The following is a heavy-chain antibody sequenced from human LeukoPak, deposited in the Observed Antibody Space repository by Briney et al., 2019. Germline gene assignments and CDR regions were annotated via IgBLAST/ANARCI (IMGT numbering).Heavy chain of an antibody. D-gene: IGHD6-13*01. CDR3: AREQARYSSLRNDAFDI. J-gene: IGHJ3*02. CDR2: ISSSSSYI. CDR1: GFTFSYYS. V-gene: IGHV3-21*01. Sequence: PGGSLRLSCAASGFTFSYYSMNWVRQAPGKGLEWVSSISSSSSYIYYADSVKGRFTISRDNAKNSLYLQMNSLRAEDTAVYYCAREQARYSSLRNDAFDIWGQGTMVTVSS.